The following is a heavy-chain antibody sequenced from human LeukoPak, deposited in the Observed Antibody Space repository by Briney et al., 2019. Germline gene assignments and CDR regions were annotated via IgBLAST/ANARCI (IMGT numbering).Heavy chain of an antibody. CDR2: ISSSGGDT. D-gene: IGHD3/OR15-3a*01. CDR1: GFTFSSYA. J-gene: IGHJ4*02. CDR3: AGFGLESGY. V-gene: IGHV3-23*01. Sequence: PGGSLRLSCAASGFTFSSYAMTWVRQAPGKGLEWVSSISSSGGDTHYADSVKGRFTISRDASKNTLYLQMNSLRPEDTSFYYCAGFGLESGYWGLGTLVTVSS.